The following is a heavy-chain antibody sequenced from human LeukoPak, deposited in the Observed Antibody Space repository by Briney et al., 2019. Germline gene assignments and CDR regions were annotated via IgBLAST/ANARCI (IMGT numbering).Heavy chain of an antibody. CDR3: AKGDIVVVPAAISYYYGMDV. CDR1: GGSISSSSYY. D-gene: IGHD2-2*02. J-gene: IGHJ6*02. CDR2: IYYSGST. V-gene: IGHV4-39*01. Sequence: SETLSLTCTVSGGSISSSSYYWGWIRQPPGKGLEWIGSIYYSGSTYYNPSLKSRVTISVDTSKNQFSLKLSSVTAADTAVYYCAKGDIVVVPAAISYYYGMDVWGQGTTVTVSS.